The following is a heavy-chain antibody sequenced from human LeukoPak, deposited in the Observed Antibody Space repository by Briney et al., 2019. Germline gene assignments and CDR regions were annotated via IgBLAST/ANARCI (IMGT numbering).Heavy chain of an antibody. Sequence: ASVTVSCTASGYTFTGYYMHWVRQAPGQGLEWMGWINPNSGGTNYAQKFQGRVTMTRDTSISTAYMELSRLRSDDTAVYYCARGRVYCSSTSCFFTFGMDVWGQGTTVTVSS. J-gene: IGHJ6*02. CDR2: INPNSGGT. V-gene: IGHV1-2*02. D-gene: IGHD2-2*01. CDR3: ARGRVYCSSTSCFFTFGMDV. CDR1: GYTFTGYY.